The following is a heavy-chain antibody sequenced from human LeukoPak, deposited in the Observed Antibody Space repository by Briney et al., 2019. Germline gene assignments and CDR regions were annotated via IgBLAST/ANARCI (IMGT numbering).Heavy chain of an antibody. J-gene: IGHJ4*02. CDR2: IYYSANT. Sequence: KPSETLSLTCTVSGGSISISSYYWGWIRQPPGPGLEWIGSIYYSANTYYNPSLKSLVTLSVGTSKNQFSLRLSSVTAADTAVYYCARLLVNGELGVDYWGQGTLVTVSS. CDR3: ARLLVNGELGVDY. CDR1: GGSISISSYY. V-gene: IGHV4-39*01. D-gene: IGHD1-26*01.